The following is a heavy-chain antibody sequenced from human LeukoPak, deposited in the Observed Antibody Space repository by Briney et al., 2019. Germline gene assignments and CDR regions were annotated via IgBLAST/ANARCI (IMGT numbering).Heavy chain of an antibody. J-gene: IGHJ4*02. V-gene: IGHV3-11*01. CDR3: VKEAYDPYYFDS. CDR2: ISGDADTI. Sequence: PGGSLRLSCAASGLTFSGYYMSWIRQAPGNGLEWVSYISGDADTIYYPDSVKGRFTISRDVSSTTVYLQMNSLRTEDTAFYYCVKEAYDPYYFDSWGQGVLVTVSS. D-gene: IGHD3-22*01. CDR1: GLTFSGYY.